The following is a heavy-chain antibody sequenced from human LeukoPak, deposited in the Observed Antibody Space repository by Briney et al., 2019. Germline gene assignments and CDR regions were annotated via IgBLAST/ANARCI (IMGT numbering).Heavy chain of an antibody. CDR2: IYSGGST. J-gene: IGHJ5*02. CDR1: GFTFSSYS. V-gene: IGHV3-66*01. Sequence: GGSLRLSCAASGFTFSSYSMNWVRQAPGKGLEWVSVIYSGGSTYYADSVKGRFTISRDNSKNTLYLQMNSLRAEDTAVYYCARGRRIAAAGNWFDPWGQGTLVTVSS. D-gene: IGHD6-13*01. CDR3: ARGRRIAAAGNWFDP.